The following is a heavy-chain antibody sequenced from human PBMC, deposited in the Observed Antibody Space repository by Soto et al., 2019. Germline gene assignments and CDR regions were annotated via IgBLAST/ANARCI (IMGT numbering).Heavy chain of an antibody. J-gene: IGHJ4*02. V-gene: IGHV1-3*05. CDR1: GYTLTRNS. Sequence: QVQLVQSGAEEMKPGASVKVSCKASGYTLTRNSIHWVRQAPGQRLEWMGWINAGHGNTKFSQKFQGRVTITRDTSASTAYMELRGLRSEDTAVYYCAILGTYYFDNSDNYFDFWGQGTLVTVSS. CDR2: INAGHGNT. CDR3: AILGTYYFDNSDNYFDF. D-gene: IGHD3-22*01.